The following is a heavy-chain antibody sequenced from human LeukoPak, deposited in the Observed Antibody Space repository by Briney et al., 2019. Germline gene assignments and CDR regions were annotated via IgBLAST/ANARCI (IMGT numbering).Heavy chain of an antibody. D-gene: IGHD6-6*01. CDR2: IYYSGST. J-gene: IGHJ4*02. Sequence: SQTLSLTCTVSGGSISSSSYYWGWIRQPPGKGLEWIGSIYYSGSTYYNPSLKSRVTISVDTSKNQFSLKLSSVTAADTAVYYCWRAARHRPIDYWGQGTLVTVSS. CDR1: GGSISSSSYY. CDR3: WRAARHRPIDY. V-gene: IGHV4-39*01.